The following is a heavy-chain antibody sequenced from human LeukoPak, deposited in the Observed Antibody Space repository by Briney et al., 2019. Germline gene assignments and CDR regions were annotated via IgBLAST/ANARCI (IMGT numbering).Heavy chain of an antibody. D-gene: IGHD6-19*01. CDR3: AKDRGIWWQWLVRSDFDY. Sequence: GTLRLSCAASGFTFSNYGMSWVRQAPGKGLEWVSGISGSGGSTYYADSVKGRFTISRDNSKNTLYLQMNSLRAEDTAVYYCAKDRGIWWQWLVRSDFDYWGQGTLVTVSS. CDR1: GFTFSNYG. J-gene: IGHJ4*02. CDR2: ISGSGGST. V-gene: IGHV3-23*01.